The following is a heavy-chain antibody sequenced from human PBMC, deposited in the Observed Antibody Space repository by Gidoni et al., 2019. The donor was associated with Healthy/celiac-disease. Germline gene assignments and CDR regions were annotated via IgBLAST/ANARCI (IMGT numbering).Heavy chain of an antibody. CDR1: GFPFSSYE. J-gene: IGHJ4*02. CDR2: ISSSGSTI. CDR3: ARDPHWDVNQYFDY. D-gene: IGHD1-1*01. Sequence: EVQLVESGGGLVQPGGSLRLSCAASGFPFSSYEMNWVRQAPGKGLEWVSYISSSGSTIYYADSVKGRFTISRDNAKNSLYLQMNSLRAEDTAVYYCARDPHWDVNQYFDYWGQGTLVTVSS. V-gene: IGHV3-48*03.